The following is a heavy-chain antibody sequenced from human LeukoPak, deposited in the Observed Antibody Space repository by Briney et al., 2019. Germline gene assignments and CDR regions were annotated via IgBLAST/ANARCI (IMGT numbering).Heavy chain of an antibody. CDR2: IYPGDSDT. D-gene: IGHD3-10*01. J-gene: IGHJ3*02. CDR1: GYSFTSYW. CDR3: ARSHQLDMVRALNAFDI. V-gene: IGHV5-51*01. Sequence: PGESLKISCKGSGYSFTSYWIGWVRQMPGKGLEWMGIIYPGDSDTRYSPSFQGQVTISADKSISTAYLQWSSLKASDTAMYYCARSHQLDMVRALNAFDIWGQGTMVTVSS.